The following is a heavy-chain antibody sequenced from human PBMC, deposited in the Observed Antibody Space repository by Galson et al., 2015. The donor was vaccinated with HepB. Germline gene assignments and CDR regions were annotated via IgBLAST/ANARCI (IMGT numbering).Heavy chain of an antibody. D-gene: IGHD2-2*01. CDR1: GFTFSSYA. Sequence: SLRLSCAASGFTFSSYAMNWVRQAPGKGLEWVSSISGSGRSTYYADSVKGRFTISRDNSKNTLYLQMNSLRVDDTAVYYCAKEVGGGLVYWGQGTLVTVSS. V-gene: IGHV3-23*01. J-gene: IGHJ4*02. CDR2: ISGSGRST. CDR3: AKEVGGGLVY.